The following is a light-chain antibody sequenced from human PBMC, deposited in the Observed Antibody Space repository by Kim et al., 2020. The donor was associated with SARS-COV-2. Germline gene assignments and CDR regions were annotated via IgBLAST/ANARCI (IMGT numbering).Light chain of an antibody. V-gene: IGLV3-1*01. CDR2: RDS. CDR3: QAWDSSTVV. CDR1: KLGDKY. Sequence: SVSPGQTASVTCSGDKLGDKYAFWYQQKPGQSPVLVIYRDSERPSGIPERFSGSNSGNTATLTISGTEAMDEADYYCQAWDSSTVVFGGGTQLTVL. J-gene: IGLJ2*01.